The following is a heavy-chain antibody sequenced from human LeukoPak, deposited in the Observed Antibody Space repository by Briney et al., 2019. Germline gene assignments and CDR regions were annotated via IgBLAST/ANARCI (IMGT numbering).Heavy chain of an antibody. CDR1: GFTFSSHG. J-gene: IGHJ3*02. CDR2: ISGSGIST. V-gene: IGHV3-23*01. D-gene: IGHD6-13*01. Sequence: GGSLRLSCAASGFTFSSHGMNWVRQAPGKGLEWVSHISGSGISTYYADSVKGRFTFSRDNSKNTLYLQMNSLRAEDTAVYYCAKDRSIAAGDDAFDIWGQGTMVTVSS. CDR3: AKDRSIAAGDDAFDI.